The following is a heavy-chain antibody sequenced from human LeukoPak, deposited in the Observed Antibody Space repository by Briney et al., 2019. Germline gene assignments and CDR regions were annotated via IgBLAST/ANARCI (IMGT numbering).Heavy chain of an antibody. CDR3: GGGADY. Sequence: PGGSLRLSCAASGFTLSNHWMVWVRQAPGEGPECVANIKQDGSEKYYVDSVKGRFTISRDNAKNSLYLQMNSLRADDTAVYYCGGGADYWGQGTLVTVSS. J-gene: IGHJ4*02. V-gene: IGHV3-7*04. CDR1: GFTLSNHW. CDR2: IKQDGSEK.